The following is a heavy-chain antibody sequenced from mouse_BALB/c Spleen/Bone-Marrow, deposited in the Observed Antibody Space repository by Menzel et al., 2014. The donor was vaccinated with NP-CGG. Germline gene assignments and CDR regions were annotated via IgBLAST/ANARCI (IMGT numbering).Heavy chain of an antibody. Sequence: VKLMESGPGLVAPSQSLSITCTVSGFSLTVYGVNWVRQPPGKGLEWLGMIWGDGITDYNSALKSRLSISKDDSKSQVFLKMDGLQTDDTARYYCAREGNYFDYWGQGTTLTVSS. V-gene: IGHV2-6-7*01. CDR2: IWGDGIT. CDR1: GFSLTVYG. CDR3: AREGNYFDY. J-gene: IGHJ2*01.